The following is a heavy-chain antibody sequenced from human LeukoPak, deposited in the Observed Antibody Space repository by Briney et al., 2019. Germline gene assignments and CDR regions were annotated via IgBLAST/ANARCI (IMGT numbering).Heavy chain of an antibody. Sequence: GRSLRLSCAASGFTFSSYGMHWVRQAPGKGLEWVAVIWYDGSNKYYADSVKGRFTISRDNSKNTLYLQMNSLRAEDTAVYYCARDGVYYYDSSGSGNYYYYMDVWGKGTTVTVSS. CDR3: ARDGVYYYDSSGSGNYYYYMDV. D-gene: IGHD3-22*01. CDR2: IWYDGSNK. J-gene: IGHJ6*03. V-gene: IGHV3-33*01. CDR1: GFTFSSYG.